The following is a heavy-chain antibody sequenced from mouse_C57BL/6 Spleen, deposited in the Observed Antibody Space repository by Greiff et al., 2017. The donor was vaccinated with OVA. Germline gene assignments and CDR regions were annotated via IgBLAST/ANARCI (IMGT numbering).Heavy chain of an antibody. CDR1: GFTFSDYG. V-gene: IGHV5-17*01. CDR2: ISSGSSTI. Sequence: DVHLVESGGGLVKPGGSLKLSCAASGFTFSDYGMHWVRQAPEKGLEWVAYISSGSSTIYYADTVKGRFTISRDNAKNTLFLQMTSLRSEDTAMYYCARGKIYYDYLYAMDYWGQGTSVTVSS. J-gene: IGHJ4*01. D-gene: IGHD2-4*01. CDR3: ARGKIYYDYLYAMDY.